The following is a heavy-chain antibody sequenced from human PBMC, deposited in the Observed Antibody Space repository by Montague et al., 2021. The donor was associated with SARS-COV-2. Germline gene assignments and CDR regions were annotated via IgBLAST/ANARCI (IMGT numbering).Heavy chain of an antibody. V-gene: IGHV4-4*07. CDR3: ARGDHPQSASWHFFDT. Sequence: SETLSLTCTVSGGSINYYYWHWLRQSAAKGLEWIGRIYSSGNANYSPSLKSRVTMSVDTSQNQFSLKLNSLTAADTAVYYCARGDHPQSASWHFFDTWGQGALVTVSS. CDR2: IYSSGNA. CDR1: GGSINYYY. J-gene: IGHJ4*02. D-gene: IGHD2-2*01.